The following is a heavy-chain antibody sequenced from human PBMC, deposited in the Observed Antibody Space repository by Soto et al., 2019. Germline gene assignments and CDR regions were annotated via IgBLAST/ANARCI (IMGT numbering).Heavy chain of an antibody. V-gene: IGHV4-34*01. D-gene: IGHD5-18*01. Sequence: QVQLQQWGAGLLKPSETLSLTCAVYGGSFSGYYWSWIRQPPGKGLEWIGEINHSGSTNYNPSLKSRVTISVDTSKNQFSLKLSSVTAADTAVYYCALDTHNWFDPWGQGTLVTVSS. CDR1: GGSFSGYY. J-gene: IGHJ5*02. CDR2: INHSGST. CDR3: ALDTHNWFDP.